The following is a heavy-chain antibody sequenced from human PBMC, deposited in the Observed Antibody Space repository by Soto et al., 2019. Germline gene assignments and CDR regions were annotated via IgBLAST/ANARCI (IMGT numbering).Heavy chain of an antibody. CDR2: IYYSGST. CDR1: GGSISSGGYY. J-gene: IGHJ5*02. V-gene: IGHV4-31*02. Sequence: SETLSLTXTVSGGSISSGGYYWSWIRQHPGKGLEWIGYIYYSGSTYYNPSLKSRVTISVDTSKNQFSLKLSSVTAADTAVYYCARVLRAGWFDPWGQGTLVTVSS. D-gene: IGHD2-15*01. CDR3: ARVLRAGWFDP.